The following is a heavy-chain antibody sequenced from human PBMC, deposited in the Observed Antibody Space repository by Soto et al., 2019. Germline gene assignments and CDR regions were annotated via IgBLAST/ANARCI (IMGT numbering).Heavy chain of an antibody. J-gene: IGHJ6*02. V-gene: IGHV1-69*13. CDR3: ARGITGTVSYYYGMDV. CDR1: GGTFSSYA. D-gene: IGHD1-20*01. CDR2: IIPIFGTA. Sequence: GASVNVSCKASGGTFSSYAISWVRQAPGQGLEWMGGIIPIFGTANYAQKFQGRVTITADESTSTAYMELSSLRSEDTAVYYCARGITGTVSYYYGMDVWGQGTTVTVSS.